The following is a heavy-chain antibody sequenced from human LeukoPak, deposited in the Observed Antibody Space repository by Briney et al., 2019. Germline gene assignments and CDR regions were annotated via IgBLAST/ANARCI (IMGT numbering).Heavy chain of an antibody. CDR1: GYSISSGYY. V-gene: IGHV4-38-2*01. CDR3: ARTGDSGYGDY. J-gene: IGHJ4*02. D-gene: IGHD5-12*01. CDR2: SYHSGST. Sequence: PSETLSLTCAVFGYSISSGYYWGWLRQPPGRGLEWIRSSYHSGSTYYNPSLKSRVTISVDTSKNQFSLKMSSVTAADTAVYYCARTGDSGYGDYWGQGTLVTVSS.